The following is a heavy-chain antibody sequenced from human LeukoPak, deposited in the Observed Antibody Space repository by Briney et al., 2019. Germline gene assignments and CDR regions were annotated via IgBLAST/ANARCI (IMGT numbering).Heavy chain of an antibody. CDR2: ISSNGGST. D-gene: IGHD3-22*01. Sequence: GGSLRLSCAASGFTFSSYAMHWVRHAPGKGLEYVSAISSNGGSTYYTNSVKGRFTISRDNSKNTLYLQMGSLRAEDMAVYYCARGPGYDSSGYNYYYYYYGMDVWGEGTTVTVSS. V-gene: IGHV3-64*01. J-gene: IGHJ6*01. CDR1: GFTFSSYA. CDR3: ARGPGYDSSGYNYYYYYYGMDV.